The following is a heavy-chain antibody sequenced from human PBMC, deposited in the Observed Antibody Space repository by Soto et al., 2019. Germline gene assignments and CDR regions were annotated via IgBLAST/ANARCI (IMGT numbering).Heavy chain of an antibody. CDR1: GGSISTYY. Sequence: QVQLQESGPGLVKPSETLSLTCTVSGGSISTYYWHWIRQSAGKGLEWIGRVYISGSTNYHPSLKSRVAMLVDTSNNQFSLKVTSVTAADTAVYYCARGGRDGFDIWGQGTMVTVSS. J-gene: IGHJ3*02. V-gene: IGHV4-4*07. CDR2: VYISGST. CDR3: ARGGRDGFDI.